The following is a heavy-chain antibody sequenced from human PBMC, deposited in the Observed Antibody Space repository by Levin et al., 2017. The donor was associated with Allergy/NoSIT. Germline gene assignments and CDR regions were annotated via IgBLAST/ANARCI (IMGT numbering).Heavy chain of an antibody. D-gene: IGHD3-16*01. J-gene: IGHJ4*02. CDR3: ARVPRVSRSLTPDH. Sequence: SGESLKISCAASGFTLSNYWMSWVRQASGKGLEWVANIKEDGSEQYYVDSVTGRFTISRDNAKNSLSLVMNSLRVEDTAVYYCARVPRVSRSLTPDHWGQGTLVTVSS. V-gene: IGHV3-7*01. CDR1: GFTLSNYW. CDR2: IKEDGSEQ.